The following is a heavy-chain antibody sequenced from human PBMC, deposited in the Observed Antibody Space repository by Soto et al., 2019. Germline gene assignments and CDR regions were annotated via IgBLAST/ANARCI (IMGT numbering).Heavy chain of an antibody. CDR2: IYYSGST. D-gene: IGHD3-9*01. V-gene: IGHV4-39*07. CDR3: ARAAYYDILTGYYPSPDY. CDR1: GGSISSSSYY. Sequence: SETLSLTCTVSGGSISSSSYYWGWIRQPPGKGLEWIGSIYYSGSTNYNPSLKSRVTISVDTSKNQFSLKLSSVTAADTAVYYCARAAYYDILTGYYPSPDYWGQGTLVTVSS. J-gene: IGHJ4*02.